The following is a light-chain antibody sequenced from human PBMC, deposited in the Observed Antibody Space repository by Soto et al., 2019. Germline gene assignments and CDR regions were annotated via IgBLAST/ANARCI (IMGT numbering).Light chain of an antibody. CDR2: GAS. J-gene: IGKJ1*01. V-gene: IGKV3-20*01. Sequence: EILLTQSPGSLSLSPGDRATLSCRASQSFSSTFFAWYQQKPGQAPRLLISGASSRATGIPDRFSGSGSGTDFTLTISRLEPEDFAVYYWQRYASSVTFGQGTKVEIK. CDR1: QSFSSTF. CDR3: QRYASSVT.